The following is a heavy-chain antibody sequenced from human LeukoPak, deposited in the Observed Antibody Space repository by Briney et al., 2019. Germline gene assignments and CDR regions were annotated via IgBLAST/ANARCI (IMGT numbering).Heavy chain of an antibody. CDR3: ADYGVSGVRNNFY. Sequence: GGSLRLSCAASGLAFSSYAMSWVRRAPGKGLEWVSTISVASNTFYADSVKGRFTISRDNSRNTVYLQMTSLRADDTAVYYCADYGVSGVRNNFYWGQGTLVTVSS. CDR2: ISVASNT. D-gene: IGHD3-3*01. V-gene: IGHV3-23*01. CDR1: GLAFSSYA. J-gene: IGHJ4*02.